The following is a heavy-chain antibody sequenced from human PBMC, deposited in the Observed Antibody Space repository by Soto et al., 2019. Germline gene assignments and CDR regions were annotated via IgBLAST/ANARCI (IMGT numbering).Heavy chain of an antibody. CDR3: ARATGYSSNWFDP. CDR2: IFYSGDT. D-gene: IGHD1-1*01. V-gene: IGHV4-30-2*01. CDR1: GGSVGSGGYY. Sequence: PSETLSLTCAVSGGSVGSGGYYWSWVRQRPGKGLEWIGYIFYSGDTYYNPSLKSRVTISVDRSKNQFSLKLSSVTAADTAVYSCARATGYSSNWFDPWGQGTLVTVSS. J-gene: IGHJ5*02.